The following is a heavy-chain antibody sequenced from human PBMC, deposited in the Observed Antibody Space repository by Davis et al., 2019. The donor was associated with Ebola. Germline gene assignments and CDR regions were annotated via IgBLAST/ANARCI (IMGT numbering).Heavy chain of an antibody. J-gene: IGHJ5*02. D-gene: IGHD2-21*01. CDR3: ARDSDAKVYLVETDMYNWLDP. CDR1: GYTFTNYG. Sequence: ASVKVSCKASGYTFTNYGINWMRQAPGQGLEWMGWISVYNGNTDYAPKFQGRVTMTTDTSTSTAYMEVRSLRSYDTAVYYCARDSDAKVYLVETDMYNWLDPWVQGTLVTVSS. CDR2: ISVYNGNT. V-gene: IGHV1-18*01.